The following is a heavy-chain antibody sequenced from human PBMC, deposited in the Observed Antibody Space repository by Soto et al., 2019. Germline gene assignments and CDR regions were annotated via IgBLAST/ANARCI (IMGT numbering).Heavy chain of an antibody. CDR1: GHTLTEFS. CDR3: ATDRAPTIFGVVIPLNY. V-gene: IGHV1-24*01. CDR2: FDPEDGET. J-gene: IGHJ4*02. D-gene: IGHD3-3*01. Sequence: ASVKVSCKISGHTLTEFSIHWVRQAPGKGLEWMGGFDPEDGETIYAQKFQGRVTMTEDTSTDTAYMELSSLRSEDTAVYYCATDRAPTIFGVVIPLNYWGQGTLVTVSS.